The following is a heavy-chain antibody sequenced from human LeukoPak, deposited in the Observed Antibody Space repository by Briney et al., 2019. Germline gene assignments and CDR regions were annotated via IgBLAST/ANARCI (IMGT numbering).Heavy chain of an antibody. D-gene: IGHD3-22*01. CDR1: GGTFSSYA. J-gene: IGHJ4*02. Sequence: SVKVSCKASGGTFSSYAISWVRQAPGQGLEWMGGIIPIFGTANYAQKFQGRVTITTDESTSTAYMELSSLRSEDTAVYYCARDRGYYYDSSGYPMAYWGQGTLVTVSS. V-gene: IGHV1-69*05. CDR3: ARDRGYYYDSSGYPMAY. CDR2: IIPIFGTA.